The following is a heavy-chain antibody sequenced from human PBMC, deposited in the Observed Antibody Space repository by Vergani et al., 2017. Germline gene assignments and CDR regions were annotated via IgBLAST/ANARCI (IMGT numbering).Heavy chain of an antibody. Sequence: EVQLLQSGGGQVEAGGSLRLSCVASGFTFSNSAMSWVRQTSGKGLEWVSAISGNGDRTYYADSVKGRFTISRDNSKNTVYLQMNSLKAEDRATYYCAREERSNTSPFVGDWGQGTLVTV. CDR2: ISGNGDRT. D-gene: IGHD2/OR15-2a*01. V-gene: IGHV3-23*01. J-gene: IGHJ4*02. CDR3: AREERSNTSPFVGD. CDR1: GFTFSNSA.